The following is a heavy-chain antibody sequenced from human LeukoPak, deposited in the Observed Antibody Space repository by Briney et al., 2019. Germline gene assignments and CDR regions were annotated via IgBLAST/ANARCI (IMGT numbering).Heavy chain of an antibody. Sequence: PSETLSLTCTVSAGSLSSYYWNWIRQPAGKGLQWIGRIDSSGNTHYNPSLKSRVTMSVDTSKNQFSLKLNSVTAADTAVYYCARSEDTRGYQLDYWGQGTLVTVSS. CDR1: AGSLSSYY. V-gene: IGHV4-4*07. J-gene: IGHJ4*02. CDR2: IDSSGNT. D-gene: IGHD3-22*01. CDR3: ARSEDTRGYQLDY.